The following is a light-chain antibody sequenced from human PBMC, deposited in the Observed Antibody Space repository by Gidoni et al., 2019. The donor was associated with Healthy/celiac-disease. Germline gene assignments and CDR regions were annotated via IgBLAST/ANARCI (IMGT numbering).Light chain of an antibody. V-gene: IGKV3-20*01. CDR3: QQYGSSPGT. CDR1: QSVGSSY. Sequence: EIVLTQSPGTLSLSPGERATLSCRASQSVGSSYLAWYQQKPGQAPRLLIYGASSRATGIPDRFSGSGSGTDFTLTISRLDPEDFAVYYCQQYGSSPGTFGQGTKVEIK. CDR2: GAS. J-gene: IGKJ1*01.